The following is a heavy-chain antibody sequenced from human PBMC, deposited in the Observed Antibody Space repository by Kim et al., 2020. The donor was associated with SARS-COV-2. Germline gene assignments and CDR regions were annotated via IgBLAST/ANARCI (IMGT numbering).Heavy chain of an antibody. D-gene: IGHD6-13*01. J-gene: IGHJ4*02. Sequence: NPPHTSGVTISVDTSTNQFSLKLSSVTAADTAVYYCARGIAAAGTLYFDYWGQGTLVTVSS. CDR3: ARGIAAAGTLYFDY. V-gene: IGHV4-59*09.